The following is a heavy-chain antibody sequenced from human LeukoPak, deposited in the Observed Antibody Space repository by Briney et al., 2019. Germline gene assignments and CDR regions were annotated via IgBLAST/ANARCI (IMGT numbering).Heavy chain of an antibody. V-gene: IGHV1-24*01. CDR3: YDSTY. CDR1: GYTLAELS. CDR2: FDPKDGAT. Sequence: ASVKVSCKISGYTLAELSMHWIRQAPGKGLEWMGGFDPKDGATVYAQKFQGRLTMTEDTSTATAYMELSSLTSEDTAVYFCYDSTYWGQGTLVTVSS. D-gene: IGHD3-22*01. J-gene: IGHJ4*02.